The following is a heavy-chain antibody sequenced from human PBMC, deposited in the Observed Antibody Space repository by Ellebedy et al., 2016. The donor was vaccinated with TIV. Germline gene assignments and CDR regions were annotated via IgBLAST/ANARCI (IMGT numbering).Heavy chain of an antibody. J-gene: IGHJ2*01. CDR1: GFTFSNYW. Sequence: GGSLRLSXAASGFTFSNYWMSWVRQAPGKGLEWVANIKQDGSEIYYVDSVKGRFTISRDNAKDSLYLQMNSLRPEDSALYYCARRYFDLWGRGTLVTVSS. V-gene: IGHV3-7*01. CDR2: IKQDGSEI. CDR3: ARRYFDL.